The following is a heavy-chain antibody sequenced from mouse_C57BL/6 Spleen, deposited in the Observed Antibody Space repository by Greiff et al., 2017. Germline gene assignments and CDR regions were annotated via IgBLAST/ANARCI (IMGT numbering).Heavy chain of an antibody. CDR3: TKFFAY. V-gene: IGHV1-15*01. J-gene: IGHJ3*01. CDR1: GYTFTDYE. CDR2: IDPATGGN. Sequence: VQLQQSGAELVRPGASVTLSCKASGYTFTDYEMHWVKQTPVHGLEWIGAIDPATGGNAYNQKFKGKAILTADKSSSTAYMELSSLTSEDSAVFYCTKFFAYWGQGTLLTVSA.